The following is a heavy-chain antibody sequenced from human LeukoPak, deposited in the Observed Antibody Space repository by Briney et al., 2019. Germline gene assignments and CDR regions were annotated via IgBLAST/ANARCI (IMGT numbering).Heavy chain of an antibody. D-gene: IGHD5-18*01. Sequence: GESLRLSCAASGFTFSSYSMNWVRQPPGKGLEWVSTISSSSRYIYYADSGKGRFTIYRGNAKNSLYLQMNSLRAEDTAVYYCARDVGGYSYGSFDYWGQGTLVTVSS. CDR1: GFTFSSYS. CDR3: ARDVGGYSYGSFDY. CDR2: ISSSSRYI. V-gene: IGHV3-21*01. J-gene: IGHJ4*02.